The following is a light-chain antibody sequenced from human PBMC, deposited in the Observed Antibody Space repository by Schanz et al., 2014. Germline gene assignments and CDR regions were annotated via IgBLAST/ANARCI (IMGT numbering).Light chain of an antibody. V-gene: IGLV2-14*03. Sequence: QSALTQPASVSGSPGQPITISCTATSSDVGGFKYVSWYQQHPGKAPKLLIYDVTSRPSGVSNRFSGSKSANTASLTISGLQAEDEADYYCSSWSGSTTLVLFGGGTKLTVL. CDR3: SSWSGSTTLVL. J-gene: IGLJ2*01. CDR1: SSDVGGFKY. CDR2: DVT.